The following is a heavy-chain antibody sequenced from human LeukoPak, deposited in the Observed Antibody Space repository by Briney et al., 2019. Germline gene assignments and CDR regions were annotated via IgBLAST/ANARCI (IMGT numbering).Heavy chain of an antibody. CDR1: GFTFSSYA. Sequence: GRSLRLSCAASGFTFSSYAMHWVRQAPGKGLEWVAVISYDGSNKYYADSVKGRFTISRDNSKNTLYLQMNSLRAEDTAVYYCARSKYPVLAVAGTNYFDYWGQGTLVTVSS. CDR2: ISYDGSNK. V-gene: IGHV3-30-3*01. D-gene: IGHD6-19*01. J-gene: IGHJ4*02. CDR3: ARSKYPVLAVAGTNYFDY.